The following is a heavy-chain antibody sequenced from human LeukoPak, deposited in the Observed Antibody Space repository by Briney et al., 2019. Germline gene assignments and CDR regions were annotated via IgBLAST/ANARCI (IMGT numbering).Heavy chain of an antibody. V-gene: IGHV3-74*01. D-gene: IGHD4-23*01. CDR2: INSDGRST. CDR1: GFTFSSYW. J-gene: IGHJ3*02. CDR3: ARDPYYGGNSAAFDI. Sequence: GGTLRLSCAASGFTFSSYWMLWVRHAPGKGLVCVSRINSDGRSTRYAVSVKGRFTIYRDNAKNTLYLQMNSLRAEDTAVYYCARDPYYGGNSAAFDIWGQGTMLTVPS.